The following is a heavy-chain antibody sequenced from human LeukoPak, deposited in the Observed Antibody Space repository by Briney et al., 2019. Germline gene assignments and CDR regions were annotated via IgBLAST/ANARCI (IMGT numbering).Heavy chain of an antibody. J-gene: IGHJ4*02. D-gene: IGHD6-6*01. CDR2: INPTGGST. CDR3: ARTAARRFDY. CDR1: GYTFPSYF. Sequence: ASVTVSCKASGYTFPSYFMHWVRQAPGQGLEWMGIINPTGGSTTYAQKFQGRVTMTRDTSTSTVYMELSSLRSDDTAVYYCARTAARRFDYWGQGTLVTVSS. V-gene: IGHV1-46*01.